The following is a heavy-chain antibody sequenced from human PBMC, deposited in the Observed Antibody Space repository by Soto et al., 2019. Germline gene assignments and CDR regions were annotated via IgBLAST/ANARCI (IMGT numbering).Heavy chain of an antibody. CDR3: AGESPGFYGMSFDI. Sequence: EAQLVESGGGLIQPGGSLRLSCAASGFTVSTNYMAWVRRAAGKGLEWVSVIFASGKTYYADAVKGRFTVSRDNSQNTLFLQTSSLRVEDTAVYNCAGESPGFYGMSFDIWGQGTVVTVSS. CDR1: GFTVSTNY. CDR2: IFASGKT. J-gene: IGHJ3*02. D-gene: IGHD3-22*01. V-gene: IGHV3-53*01.